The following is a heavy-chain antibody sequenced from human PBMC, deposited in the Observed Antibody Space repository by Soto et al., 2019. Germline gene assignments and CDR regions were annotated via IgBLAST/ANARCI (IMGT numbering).Heavy chain of an antibody. CDR1: GFTFSNYA. CDR2: ISGSGGRT. D-gene: IGHD1-26*01. Sequence: EAQLLESGGGLVQPGGSLRLSCAASGFTFSNYAISWVRQAPGRVLEWVSAISGSGGRTYFADSVKGRFTISRDTSKNTLYLQLSSLGAEDTAVYYCAKGGGSYPFDYWGRGTLVTVSS. CDR3: AKGGGSYPFDY. V-gene: IGHV3-23*01. J-gene: IGHJ4*02.